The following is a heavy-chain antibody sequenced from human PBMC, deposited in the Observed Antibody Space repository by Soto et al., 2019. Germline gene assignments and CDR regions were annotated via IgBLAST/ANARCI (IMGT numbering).Heavy chain of an antibody. CDR2: INHSGST. CDR3: ARGIRGIVVVTPPDYYYYGMDV. J-gene: IGHJ6*02. V-gene: IGHV4-34*01. Sequence: SEELSLTCAVYGGAFRGCYWSWIRRPPGKGLEWIGEINHSGSTNYNPSLKSRVTISVDTSKNQFSLKLSSVTAADTDVYYCARGIRGIVVVTPPDYYYYGMDVWGQGTTVT. CDR1: GGAFRGCY. D-gene: IGHD3-22*01.